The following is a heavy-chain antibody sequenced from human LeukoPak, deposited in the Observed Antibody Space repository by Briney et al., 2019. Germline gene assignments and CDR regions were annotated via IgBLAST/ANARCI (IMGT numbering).Heavy chain of an antibody. V-gene: IGHV3-64D*06. J-gene: IGHJ4*02. D-gene: IGHD6-13*01. Sequence: PGGSLRLSCSASGFTFSTYAMHWVRQAAGKGPEYVSAITVMGDGTYYADSVKGRFTISRDNSKNTLYLQMSSLRAEDTAIYYCANPLVRSSWLLDYWGRGTLVTVSA. CDR2: ITVMGDGT. CDR1: GFTFSTYA. CDR3: ANPLVRSSWLLDY.